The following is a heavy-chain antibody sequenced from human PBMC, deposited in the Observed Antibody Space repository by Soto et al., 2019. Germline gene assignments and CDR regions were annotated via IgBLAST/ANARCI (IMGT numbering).Heavy chain of an antibody. CDR1: GYMFTGYN. CDR2: INPNSGGT. D-gene: IGHD3-10*01. CDR3: AREVTMVRGARVYGMDV. J-gene: IGHJ6*02. V-gene: IGHV1-2*02. Sequence: QVQLEQSGAEVKKAGASVKVSCKASGYMFTGYNMHWVRQAPGQGLEWTGWINPNSGGTNYAQKFQGRVTMTRDMSSSTAYMELSRLRSDDTAVYYCAREVTMVRGARVYGMDVWGQGTTVTVSS.